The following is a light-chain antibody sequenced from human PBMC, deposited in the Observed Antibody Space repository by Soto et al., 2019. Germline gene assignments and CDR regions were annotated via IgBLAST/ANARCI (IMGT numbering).Light chain of an antibody. CDR2: GAS. J-gene: IGKJ5*01. CDR3: QQYRRSSIT. V-gene: IGKV3-20*01. CDR1: QSVSSSY. Sequence: EIVLTQSPGTLSVSPGERATLSCRASQSVSSSYLAWYQQKRGQAPRLLIYGASSRDTGIPDRFSGSGSGTDFTLTITRLEPEDFAVYYCQQYRRSSITFGQGTRLEIK.